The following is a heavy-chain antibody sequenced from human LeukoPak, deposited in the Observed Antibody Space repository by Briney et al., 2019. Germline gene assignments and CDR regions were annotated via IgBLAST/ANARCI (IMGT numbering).Heavy chain of an antibody. D-gene: IGHD2-2*01. CDR2: INPNSGGT. Sequence: ASVKVSCKASGYTFTGYYMHWVRQAPGQGLEWMGWINPNSGGTNYAQKFQGRVTMTRGTSISTAYMELSRLRSDDTAVYYCARGGLYVVVPAAIVYWGQGTLVTVSS. CDR1: GYTFTGYY. V-gene: IGHV1-2*02. CDR3: ARGGLYVVVPAAIVY. J-gene: IGHJ4*02.